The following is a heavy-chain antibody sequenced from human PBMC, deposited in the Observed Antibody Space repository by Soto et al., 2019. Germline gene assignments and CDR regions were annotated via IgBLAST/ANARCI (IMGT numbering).Heavy chain of an antibody. J-gene: IGHJ4*02. CDR1: GFTFSIYW. CDR2: TNDDAIST. Sequence: PGGSLRLSFAASGFTFSIYWMHWVRQVPGKGTECVSRTNDDAISTNYADSVKGRFTISRDKAKNTLYLQMNALRVEDTGVYCCTRGPRTTSTGTGAFRGQGT. CDR3: TRGPRTTSTGTGAF. V-gene: IGHV3-74*01. D-gene: IGHD1-1*01.